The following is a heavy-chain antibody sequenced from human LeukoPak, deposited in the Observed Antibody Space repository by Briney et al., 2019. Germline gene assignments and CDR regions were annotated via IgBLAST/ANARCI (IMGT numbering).Heavy chain of an antibody. Sequence: PGGSLRLSCAASGFTFSSYSMNWVRQAPGKGLEWVSYISSSSTIYYADSVKGRFTISRDNAKNSLYLQMNSLRAEDTAVYYCARRPPFDYWGQGTLVTVSS. J-gene: IGHJ4*02. CDR3: ARRPPFDY. V-gene: IGHV3-48*04. CDR2: ISSSSTI. CDR1: GFTFSSYS.